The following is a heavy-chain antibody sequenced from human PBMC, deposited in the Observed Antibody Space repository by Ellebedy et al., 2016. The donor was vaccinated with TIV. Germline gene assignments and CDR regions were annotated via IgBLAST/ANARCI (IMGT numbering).Heavy chain of an antibody. CDR2: ISGSSLTK. J-gene: IGHJ3*02. D-gene: IGHD7-27*01. CDR1: GFTFSPYS. CDR3: ARDMAWGNERMNDAFDI. V-gene: IGHV3-48*04. Sequence: GGSLRLSYAASGFTFSPYSMNWVRQAPGKGLEWVSYISGSSLTKFYADSVKGRFTISRDNAESSLYLQMNSLTVEDTAVYYCARDMAWGNERMNDAFDIWGQGTMVTVSS.